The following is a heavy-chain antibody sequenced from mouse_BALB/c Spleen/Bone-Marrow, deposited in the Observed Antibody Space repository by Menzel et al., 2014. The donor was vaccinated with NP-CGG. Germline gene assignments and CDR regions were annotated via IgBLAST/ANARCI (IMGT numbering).Heavy chain of an antibody. CDR1: GYTFTSYW. CDR2: IYPGSGST. CDR3: TLRWSYYAMDY. J-gene: IGHJ4*01. V-gene: IGHV1S22*01. D-gene: IGHD2-3*01. Sequence: LQQSGSELVRPGASVKLSCKASGYTFTSYWMHWVEQRPGQGLEWIGNIYPGSGSTNYDEKFKSKATLTVDTSSSTAYMQLSSLTSEDSAVYYCTLRWSYYAMDYWGQGTSVTVSS.